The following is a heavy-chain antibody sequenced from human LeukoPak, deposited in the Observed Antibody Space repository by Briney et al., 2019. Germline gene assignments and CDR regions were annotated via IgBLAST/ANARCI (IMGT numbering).Heavy chain of an antibody. CDR2: ISGSGGST. Sequence: GGSLRLSCAASGFTFSSYAMSWVRQAPGKGLEWVSAISGSGGSTYYADSVKGRFTISRDNSKNTLYLQMNSLRAEDTAVYYCAKDTDYYDSSGGDYWGQGTLVTVSS. D-gene: IGHD3-22*01. CDR3: AKDTDYYDSSGGDY. J-gene: IGHJ4*02. CDR1: GFTFSSYA. V-gene: IGHV3-23*01.